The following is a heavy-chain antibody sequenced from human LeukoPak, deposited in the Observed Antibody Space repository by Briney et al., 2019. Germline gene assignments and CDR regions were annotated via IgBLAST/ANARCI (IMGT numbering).Heavy chain of an antibody. CDR2: IYTSGST. J-gene: IGHJ4*02. CDR3: ARGSQPSYDYGGNSAVDY. V-gene: IGHV4-4*07. CDR1: GGSISSHY. D-gene: IGHD4-23*01. Sequence: SETLSLTCTVSGGSISSHYWSWIRQPAGKGLEWIGRIYTSGSTNYNPSLKSRVTMSVDTSKNQFSLKLSSVTAADTAVYYCARGSQPSYDYGGNSAVDYWGQGTLVTVSS.